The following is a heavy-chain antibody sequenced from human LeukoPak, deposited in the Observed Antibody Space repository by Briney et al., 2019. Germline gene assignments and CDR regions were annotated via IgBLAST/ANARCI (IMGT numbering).Heavy chain of an antibody. J-gene: IGHJ4*02. CDR1: GFTFRNYW. CDR2: IKDDGSEI. V-gene: IGHV3-7*03. CDR3: ARIAAAGTELNY. Sequence: PGGSLRLSCVASGFTFRNYWMSWVRQAPGKGLESVEWVANIKDDGSEIYYIDSVRGRYTVSRDNAKNSLCLQMNSLRVEDTAVYYCARIAAAGTELNYWGQGTLVTVSS. D-gene: IGHD6-13*01.